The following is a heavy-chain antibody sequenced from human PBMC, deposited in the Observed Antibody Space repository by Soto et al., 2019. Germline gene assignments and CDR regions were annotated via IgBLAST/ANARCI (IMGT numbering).Heavy chain of an antibody. Sequence: GGSLTLSCAASGFTFSNYGMHWVRQAPGKGLEWVAIIWYDGSNKYYADSVKDRFTISRDNSKNTVSLQMNSLRAEDTAMYYCAAGEPLNYRGQGTLVTVSS. CDR3: AAGEPLNY. CDR2: IWYDGSNK. D-gene: IGHD3-10*01. J-gene: IGHJ4*02. V-gene: IGHV3-33*01. CDR1: GFTFSNYG.